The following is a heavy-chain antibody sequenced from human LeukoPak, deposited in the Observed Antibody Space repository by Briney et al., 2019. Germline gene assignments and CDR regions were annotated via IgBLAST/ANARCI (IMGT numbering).Heavy chain of an antibody. CDR2: INHSGST. J-gene: IGHJ6*03. Sequence: SETLSLTCAVYGGSFSGYYWSWIRQPPGKGLEWIGEINHSGSTNYNPSLKSRVTISVDTSKNQFSLKLSSVTAADTAVYYCARNPPPGGREGAGDHYYYMDVWGKGTTVTVSS. V-gene: IGHV4-34*01. D-gene: IGHD1-26*01. CDR3: ARNPPPGGREGAGDHYYYMDV. CDR1: GGSFSGYY.